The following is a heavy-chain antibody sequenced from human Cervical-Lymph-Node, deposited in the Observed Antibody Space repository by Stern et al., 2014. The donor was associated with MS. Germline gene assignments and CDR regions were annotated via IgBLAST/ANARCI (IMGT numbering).Heavy chain of an antibody. J-gene: IGHJ4*02. Sequence: QVHLAESGGAVLQPASSLRLSCAASGFTFSSYGMHWVRQAPAKGLEWVTVISYDGNHKYYAASVKGRFTISRDNSKNTLHLQMNSVTPDDTAIYYCARDYEDTSMLFDHWGQGTLVTVSS. CDR3: ARDYEDTSMLFDH. CDR1: GFTFSSYG. CDR2: ISYDGNHK. V-gene: IGHV3-30*03. D-gene: IGHD2-8*01.